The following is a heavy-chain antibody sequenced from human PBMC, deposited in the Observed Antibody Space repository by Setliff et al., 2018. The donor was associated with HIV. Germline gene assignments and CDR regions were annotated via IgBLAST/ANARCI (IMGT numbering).Heavy chain of an antibody. V-gene: IGHV4-38-2*01. CDR1: GYSISSGYY. CDR3: ARQGVDYGDPNDY. J-gene: IGHJ4*02. D-gene: IGHD4-17*01. Sequence: SETLSLTCDVSGYSISSGYYWGWIRQPPGKGLEWIGSLYHSGSTYYSPSLKSRVAISVDTSKNQFSLKLTSVTAADTAFYYCARQGVDYGDPNDYWGQGTLVTVSS. CDR2: LYHSGST.